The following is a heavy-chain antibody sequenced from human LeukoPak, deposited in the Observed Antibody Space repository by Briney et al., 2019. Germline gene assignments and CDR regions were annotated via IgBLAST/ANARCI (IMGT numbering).Heavy chain of an antibody. CDR2: IYSGGST. J-gene: IGHJ6*04. CDR3: AELGITMIGGV. V-gene: IGHV3-69-1*02. Sequence: GGSLRLSCAASGFTFSNYWMHWVRQAPGKGLEWVSVIYSGGSTYYADSVKGRFTISRDNAKNSLYLQMKSLRAEDTAVYYCAELGITMIGGVWGKGTTVTISS. CDR1: GFTFSNYW. D-gene: IGHD3-10*02.